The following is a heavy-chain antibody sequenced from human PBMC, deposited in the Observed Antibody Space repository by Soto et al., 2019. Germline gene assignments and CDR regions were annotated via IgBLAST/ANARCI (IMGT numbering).Heavy chain of an antibody. CDR3: DTGRHRMYCGGDCYESTGSWLDP. CDR1: GGTFSSYA. D-gene: IGHD2-21*02. CDR2: IIPIFGTA. V-gene: IGHV1-69*01. J-gene: IGHJ5*02. Sequence: QVQLVQSGAEVKKPGSSVKVSCKASGGTFSSYAISWVRQAPGQGLEWMGGIIPIFGTANYAQKFQGRVTITADESTSTAYMELSSMRSEDTAVYYCDTGRHRMYCGGDCYESTGSWLDPWGQGTLVTVSS.